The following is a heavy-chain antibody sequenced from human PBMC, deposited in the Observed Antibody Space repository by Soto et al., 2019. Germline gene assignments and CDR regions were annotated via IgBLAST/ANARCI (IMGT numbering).Heavy chain of an antibody. CDR2: VYTPDYT. V-gene: IGHV4-4*08. CDR3: ARTRDNNINYYYALDV. D-gene: IGHD1-20*01. CDR1: GASIRNYY. Sequence: SETLSLTCSVSGASIRNYYWHWVRQLPGKGLEWIGYVYTPDYTRYNSSLKSRVTISVDTSKSQFSLRLNSVTAADTAVYYCARTRDNNINYYYALDVWGPGTTVTVSS. J-gene: IGHJ6*02.